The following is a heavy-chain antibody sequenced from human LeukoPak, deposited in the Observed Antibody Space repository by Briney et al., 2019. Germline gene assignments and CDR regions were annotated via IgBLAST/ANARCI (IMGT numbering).Heavy chain of an antibody. D-gene: IGHD3-10*01. V-gene: IGHV1-69*05. CDR1: GGTFSSYA. J-gene: IGHJ4*02. CDR3: ARGITMVRGAQRYYFDY. CDR2: IIPIFGTA. Sequence: SVKVSCKASGGTFSSYAISWVRQAPGQGLEWMGGIIPIFGTANYAQKFQGRVTVTTDESTSTAYMELSSLRSEDTAVYYCARGITMVRGAQRYYFDYWGQGTLVTVSS.